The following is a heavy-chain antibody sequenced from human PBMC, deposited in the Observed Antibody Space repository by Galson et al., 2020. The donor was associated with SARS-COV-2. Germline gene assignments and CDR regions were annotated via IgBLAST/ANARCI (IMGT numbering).Heavy chain of an antibody. D-gene: IGHD3-10*01. J-gene: IGHJ4*02. CDR3: ARDQSGVFGD. CDR2: ISSTSKDI. CDR1: GFAFNIYS. Sequence: AGGSLRLSCVASGFAFNIYSMDWVRHAPGKGLEWLSSISSTSKDINYAESVQGRFTISRDNAKNSLYLHMSGLEADDTALYYCARDQSGVFGDWGQGTLVIVSA. V-gene: IGHV3-21*06.